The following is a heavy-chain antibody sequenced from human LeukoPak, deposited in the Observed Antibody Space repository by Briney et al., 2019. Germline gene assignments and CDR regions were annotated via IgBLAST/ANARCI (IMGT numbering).Heavy chain of an antibody. J-gene: IGHJ4*02. CDR1: GFTFSSYG. CDR2: IWYDGSNK. D-gene: IGHD3-9*01. Sequence: PGGSLRLSCAASGFTFSSYGMHWVRQAPGKGLEWVAVIWYDGSNKYYADSVKGRFTISRDNSKNTLYLQMNSLRAEDTAVYYCAKDLMDYDNLTGYYDYWGQGTLVTVSS. CDR3: AKDLMDYDNLTGYYDY. V-gene: IGHV3-33*06.